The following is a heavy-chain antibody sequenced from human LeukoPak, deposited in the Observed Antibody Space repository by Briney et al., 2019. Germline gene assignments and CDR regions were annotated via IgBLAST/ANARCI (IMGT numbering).Heavy chain of an antibody. CDR2: IRYSGDNT. Sequence: PGGSLRLSCAASGFTFSIYAMRWVRQAPGKGLDWVATIRYSGDNTYYVDSVEGRFTISRDNSKNTLYLQMNSLRDEDTAIYYCAKVPYSDYGSGRPPFMDAWGQGTTVAISS. CDR1: GFTFSIYA. D-gene: IGHD3-10*01. J-gene: IGHJ6*02. CDR3: AKVPYSDYGSGRPPFMDA. V-gene: IGHV3-23*01.